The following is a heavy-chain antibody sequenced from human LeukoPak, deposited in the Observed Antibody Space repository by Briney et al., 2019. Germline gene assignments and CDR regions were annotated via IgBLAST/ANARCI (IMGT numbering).Heavy chain of an antibody. J-gene: IGHJ6*04. D-gene: IGHD3-10*02. CDR3: AELGITMIGGV. V-gene: IGHV3-21*01. CDR1: GFTFSSYS. Sequence: GGSLRLSCAASGFTFSSYSMNWVRQAPGKGLEWVSFISTSSSYIHSADSVKGRFTISRDNAKNSLYLQMNSLRAEDTAVYYCAELGITMIGGVWGKGTTVTISS. CDR2: ISTSSSYI.